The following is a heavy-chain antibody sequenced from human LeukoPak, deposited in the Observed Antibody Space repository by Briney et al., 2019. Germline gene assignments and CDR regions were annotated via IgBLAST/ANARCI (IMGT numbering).Heavy chain of an antibody. J-gene: IGHJ4*02. CDR2: INSDGSWT. CDR3: VVGGSPGY. D-gene: IGHD2-15*01. CDR1: GNYW. Sequence: GGSLRLSCAASGNYWMHWVRQAPGKGLVWVSHINSDGSWTSYADSVKGRFTISKDNTKNTWSLEMNSLRAEDTAVYYCVVGGSPGYWGQGTLVTVSS. V-gene: IGHV3-74*01.